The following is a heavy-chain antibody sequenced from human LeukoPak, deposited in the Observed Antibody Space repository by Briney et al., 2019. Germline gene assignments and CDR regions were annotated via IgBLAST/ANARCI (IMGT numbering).Heavy chain of an antibody. V-gene: IGHV4-4*07. CDR1: GGSISSYY. CDR2: IYTSGST. CDR3: ARDRKEPGIAVAGTGFDP. Sequence: PSETLSLTCTVSGGSISSYYWSWTRQPAGKGLEWIGRIYTSGSTNYNPSLKSRVTMSVDTSKNQFSLKLSSVTAADTAVYYCARDRKEPGIAVAGTGFDPWGQGTLVTVSS. D-gene: IGHD6-19*01. J-gene: IGHJ5*02.